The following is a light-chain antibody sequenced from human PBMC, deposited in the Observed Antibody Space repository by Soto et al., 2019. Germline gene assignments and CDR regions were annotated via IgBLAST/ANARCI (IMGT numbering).Light chain of an antibody. V-gene: IGLV1-44*01. CDR3: ASWDDTLDAQV. CDR1: ISNIGKDT. Sequence: QSVLTQPPSVSGTPGLRVNISCSGGISNIGKDTVNWYQQLPGTAPKLLIQRNNERPSGVPDRFSGSKSGTSVSLAISGLRSDDEATYYCASWDDTLDAQVFGGGTKLTVL. J-gene: IGLJ3*02. CDR2: RNN.